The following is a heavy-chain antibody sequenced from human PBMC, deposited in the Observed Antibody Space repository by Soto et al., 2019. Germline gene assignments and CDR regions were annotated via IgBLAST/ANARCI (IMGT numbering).Heavy chain of an antibody. Sequence: PGGSLRLSCAASGFTFSSYAMSWVRQAPGKGLEWVSAISGSGGSTYYADSVKGRFTISRDNSKNTLYLQMNSLSSEDTAVYYCAKDSRSSKRYYYDSSGNDYWGQGT. J-gene: IGHJ4*02. CDR3: AKDSRSSKRYYYDSSGNDY. V-gene: IGHV3-23*01. CDR2: ISGSGGST. D-gene: IGHD3-22*01. CDR1: GFTFSSYA.